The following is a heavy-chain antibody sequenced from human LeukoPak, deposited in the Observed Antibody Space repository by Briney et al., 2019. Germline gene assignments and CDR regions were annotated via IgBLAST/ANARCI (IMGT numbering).Heavy chain of an antibody. Sequence: GASVKVSCKASGGTFSSYAISWVRQAPGQGLEWMGRINPILGIANYAQKFQGRVTITADKSTSTAYMELSSLRSEDTAVYYCAVDIVATITWGYFDYWGQGTLVTVSS. V-gene: IGHV1-69*04. D-gene: IGHD5-12*01. CDR2: INPILGIA. J-gene: IGHJ4*02. CDR1: GGTFSSYA. CDR3: AVDIVATITWGYFDY.